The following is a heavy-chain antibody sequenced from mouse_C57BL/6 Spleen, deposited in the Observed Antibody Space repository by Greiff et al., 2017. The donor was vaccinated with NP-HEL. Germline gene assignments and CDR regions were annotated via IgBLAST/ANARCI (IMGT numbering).Heavy chain of an antibody. CDR3: ATPVYSDRGYYYAMDY. CDR1: GYTFTSYW. V-gene: IGHV1-64*01. CDR2: IHPNSGST. J-gene: IGHJ4*01. D-gene: IGHD2-4*01. Sequence: VQLQQSGAELVKPGASVKLSCKASGYTFTSYWMHWVKQRPGQGLEWIGMIHPNSGSTNYNEKFKSKATLTVDKSSSTAYMQLSSLTSEDSAVYYCATPVYSDRGYYYAMDYWGQGTSVTVSS.